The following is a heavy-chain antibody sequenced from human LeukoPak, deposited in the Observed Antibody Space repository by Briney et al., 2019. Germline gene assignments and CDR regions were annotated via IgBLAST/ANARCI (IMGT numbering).Heavy chain of an antibody. D-gene: IGHD6-19*01. J-gene: IGHJ4*02. CDR2: INTDGTVT. CDR1: GFTFSKYW. V-gene: IGHV3-74*01. Sequence: GGSLRLSCGASGFTFSKYWMLWVRHAPGKGLESVSRINTDGTVTTYADSVKGRFTVSRDNADNTMFLQMNSVREEDTAVYYCATKQWLAPPPDSWGQGTPVTVS. CDR3: ATKQWLAPPPDS.